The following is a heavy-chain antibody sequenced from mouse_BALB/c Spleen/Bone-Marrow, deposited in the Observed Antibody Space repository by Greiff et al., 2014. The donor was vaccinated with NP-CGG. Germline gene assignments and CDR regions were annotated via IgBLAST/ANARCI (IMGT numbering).Heavy chain of an antibody. CDR2: IHYSGTT. V-gene: IGHV3-1*02. Sequence: QSGPDLVEPSQSLSLTCTVTGYSITSGYSWHWIRQFPGNKLEWMGYIHYSGTTNYNPSLKSRISITRDTSKNQFFLQLNSVTSDDTATYYCARQNDGYLYYAMDYWGQGTSVTVSS. D-gene: IGHD2-3*01. CDR3: ARQNDGYLYYAMDY. CDR1: GYSITSGYS. J-gene: IGHJ4*01.